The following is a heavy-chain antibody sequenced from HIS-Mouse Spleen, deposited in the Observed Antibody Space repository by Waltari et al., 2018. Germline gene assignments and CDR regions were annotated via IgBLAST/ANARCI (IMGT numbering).Heavy chain of an antibody. V-gene: IGHV1-8*01. CDR2: MNPNSGNT. Sequence: QVQLVQSGAEVKKPGASVKVPCKASGSPFNSYDINWVRQATGQGLEWMGWMNPNSGNTGYAQKFQGRVTMTRNTSISAAYMELSSLRSEDTAVYYCARGSIGYGDAFDIWGQGTMVTVSS. J-gene: IGHJ3*02. CDR1: GSPFNSYD. CDR3: ARGSIGYGDAFDI. D-gene: IGHD1-1*01.